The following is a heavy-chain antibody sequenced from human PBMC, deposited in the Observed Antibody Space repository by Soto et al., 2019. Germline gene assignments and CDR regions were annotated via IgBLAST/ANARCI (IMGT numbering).Heavy chain of an antibody. CDR1: GFTFSSYG. CDR2: ISYDGSNK. CDR3: GRGSGDYYFDY. Sequence: QVQLVESGGGVVQPGRSLRLSCAASGFTFSSYGMHWVRQAPGKGLEWVAVISYDGSNKYYADSVKGRFTISRDNSKNTLYLQMNSLRAEDTAVYYCGRGSGDYYFDYWGQGTLVTVSS. D-gene: IGHD3-10*01. V-gene: IGHV3-30*03. J-gene: IGHJ4*02.